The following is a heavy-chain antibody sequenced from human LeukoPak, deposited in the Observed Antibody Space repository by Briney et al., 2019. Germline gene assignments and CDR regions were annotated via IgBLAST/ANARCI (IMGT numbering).Heavy chain of an antibody. Sequence: GSLRLSCTASGFTFSSYGMNWVRQPPGKGLEWVSYISNSGSTIYYADSVKGRLTISRDNAKNSLYLQMNSLRAEDTAVYYCAELGITMIGGVWGKGTTVTISS. D-gene: IGHD3-10*01. CDR3: AELGITMIGGV. CDR1: GFTFSSYG. CDR2: ISNSGSTI. V-gene: IGHV3-48*03. J-gene: IGHJ6*04.